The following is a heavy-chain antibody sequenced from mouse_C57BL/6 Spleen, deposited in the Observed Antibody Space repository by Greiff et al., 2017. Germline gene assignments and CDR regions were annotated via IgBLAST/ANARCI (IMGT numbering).Heavy chain of an antibody. CDR1: GYAFSSSW. D-gene: IGHD2-12*01. CDR3: ATPYRGAMDY. CDR2: IYPVDGGT. V-gene: IGHV1-82*01. Sequence: QVQLQQSGPELVKPGASVTISCKASGYAFSSSWMNWVKQRPGTGLELIGRIYPVDGGTTYNGKFKGKATLTADKSSSTADMQLRSLTSEDSAVYFCATPYRGAMDYWGQGTSVTVSS. J-gene: IGHJ4*01.